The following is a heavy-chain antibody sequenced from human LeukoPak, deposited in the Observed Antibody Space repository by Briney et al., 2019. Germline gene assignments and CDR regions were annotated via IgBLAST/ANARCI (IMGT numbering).Heavy chain of an antibody. Sequence: ASVKVSCKASGYTFTTYPINWVRQAPGQGFEWMGWIDTNTGSPTYAQGLTGRFVFSLDTSVSTAFLQINSLKAEDTAVYYCARGGTVFDYWGQGTLVTVSS. CDR3: ARGGTVFDY. CDR2: IDTNTGSP. J-gene: IGHJ4*02. CDR1: GYTFTTYP. V-gene: IGHV7-4-1*02. D-gene: IGHD2-15*01.